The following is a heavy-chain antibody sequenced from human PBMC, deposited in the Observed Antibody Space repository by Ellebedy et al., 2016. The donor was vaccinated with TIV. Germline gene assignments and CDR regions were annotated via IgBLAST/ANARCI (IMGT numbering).Heavy chain of an antibody. D-gene: IGHD3-10*01. V-gene: IGHV3-30*02. Sequence: DSVQGRFTISRDNSKNTLYLQMNSLRAEDTAVYYCAKRTYGSGSYYVVDWGQGTLVTVSS. CDR3: AKRTYGSGSYYVVD. J-gene: IGHJ4*02.